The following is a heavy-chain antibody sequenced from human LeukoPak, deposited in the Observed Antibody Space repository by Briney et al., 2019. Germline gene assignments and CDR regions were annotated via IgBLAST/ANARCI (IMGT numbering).Heavy chain of an antibody. D-gene: IGHD2-15*01. J-gene: IGHJ4*02. CDR3: AALTRGCSGGSCYRGYYFDY. V-gene: IGHV5-51*01. CDR1: GYSFTSYR. CDR2: IYPGDPDT. Sequence: GESLKISCKGSGYSFTSYRIGWVRQMPGKGLEWMGIIYPGDPDTRYSPSFQTQVTSSADKSISTAYLQWSSLKASDTAMYYCAALTRGCSGGSCYRGYYFDYWGQGTLVTVSS.